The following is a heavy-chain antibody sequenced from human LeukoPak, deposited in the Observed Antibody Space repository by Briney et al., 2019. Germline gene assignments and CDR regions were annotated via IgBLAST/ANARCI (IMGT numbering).Heavy chain of an antibody. CDR1: GFTFSRYW. D-gene: IGHD3-3*01. J-gene: IGHJ4*02. Sequence: GGSLRLSCAASGFTFSRYWMSWVRHAPGKGLEWVANIKQDGSEKYYVDSVKGRFTIARDNAKNSVYLEMNSLRADDTAVYYCARSARLMKGVVEVTALDDWGQGTLVTVSS. V-gene: IGHV3-7*01. CDR2: IKQDGSEK. CDR3: ARSARLMKGVVEVTALDD.